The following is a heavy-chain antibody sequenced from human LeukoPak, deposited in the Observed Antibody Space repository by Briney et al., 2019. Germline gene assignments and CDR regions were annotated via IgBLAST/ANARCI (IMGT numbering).Heavy chain of an antibody. CDR2: ISSRSYI. CDR1: GFTFSSYS. J-gene: IGHJ4*02. V-gene: IGHV3-21*01. Sequence: PGRSLRLSCAASGFTFSSYSMKWVRQAPGKGLEWVSSISSRSYIYYADSVKGRFTISRDNAKHSLYLQMNSLRAEDTAVYYCARDRGTGYGDYGTFDYWGQGTLVTVSS. D-gene: IGHD4-17*01. CDR3: ARDRGTGYGDYGTFDY.